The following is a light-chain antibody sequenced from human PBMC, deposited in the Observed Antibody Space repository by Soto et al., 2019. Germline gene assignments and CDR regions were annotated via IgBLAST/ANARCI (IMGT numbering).Light chain of an antibody. CDR2: DVN. V-gene: IGLV2-14*03. J-gene: IGLJ2*01. Sequence: QSALTQPASGSGCPGQSITISCTGTRSDIGAYNFVSWYQQHPGEVPKLILYDVNVRPSGVSNRFSGSKSGNTASLTISGLQAEDEADYYCTSWTTSTTMIFGGGTQLTVL. CDR3: TSWTTSTTMI. CDR1: RSDIGAYNF.